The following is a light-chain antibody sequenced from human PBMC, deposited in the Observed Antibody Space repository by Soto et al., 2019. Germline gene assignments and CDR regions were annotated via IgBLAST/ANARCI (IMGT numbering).Light chain of an antibody. CDR2: GAS. CDR3: QQHGISHIT. Sequence: EDVLTQSPGTLSLSPGERATLSCRASQNINNNFLAWYQQKPGQAPKLLIYGASSRATGIPDRFSGRGSGTDFTLTISRLEPGDFAVYYCQQHGISHITFGQGTRLEIK. J-gene: IGKJ5*01. V-gene: IGKV3-20*01. CDR1: QNINNNF.